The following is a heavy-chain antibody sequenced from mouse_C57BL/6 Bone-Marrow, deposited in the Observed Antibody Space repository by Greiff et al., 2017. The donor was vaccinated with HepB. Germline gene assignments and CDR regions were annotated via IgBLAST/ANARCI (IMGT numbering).Heavy chain of an antibody. J-gene: IGHJ3*01. CDR2: INPNNGGT. V-gene: IGHV1-22*01. D-gene: IGHD2-4*01. CDR3: ASLYYDYDGGFAY. CDR1: GYTFTDYN. Sequence: VQLKESGPELVKPGASVKMSCKASGYTFTDYNMHWAKQSHGKSLEWIGYINPNNGGTSYNQKFKGKATLTVNKSSSTAYMELRSLTSEDSAVYYCASLYYDYDGGFAYWGQGTLVTVSA.